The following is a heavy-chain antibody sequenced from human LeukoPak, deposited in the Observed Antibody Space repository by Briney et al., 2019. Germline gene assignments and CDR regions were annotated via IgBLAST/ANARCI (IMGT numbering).Heavy chain of an antibody. CDR2: ISSSGSTI. Sequence: GGSLRLSYAASVFTLSSYEMNWVRQAPGKGLEWVSYISSSGSTIYYADSVKGRFTISRDNANNSLYLQMNSLRAEDTAVYYCATTYPDCDFWSGYYRGAYYFDYWGQGTLVTVSS. CDR1: VFTLSSYE. V-gene: IGHV3-48*03. CDR3: ATTYPDCDFWSGYYRGAYYFDY. D-gene: IGHD3-3*01. J-gene: IGHJ4*02.